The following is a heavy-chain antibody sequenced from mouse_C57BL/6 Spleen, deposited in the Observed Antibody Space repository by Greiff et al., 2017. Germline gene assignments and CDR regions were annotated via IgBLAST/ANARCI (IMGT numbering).Heavy chain of an antibody. CDR3: ARGTTVVEKGYFGV. Sequence: VQLQQPGAELVKPGASVKLSCKASGYTFTSYWMHWVKQRPGQGLEWIGMIHPNSGSTNYNEKFKSKATLTVDKSSSTAYMQLSSLTSEDSAVYYCARGTTVVEKGYFGVRGTGATVTAST. J-gene: IGHJ1*03. CDR1: GYTFTSYW. D-gene: IGHD1-1*01. CDR2: IHPNSGST. V-gene: IGHV1-64*01.